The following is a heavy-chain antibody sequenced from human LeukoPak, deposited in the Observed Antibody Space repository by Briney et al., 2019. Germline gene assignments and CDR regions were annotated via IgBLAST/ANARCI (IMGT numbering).Heavy chain of an antibody. CDR2: IYYSGST. V-gene: IGHV4-59*11. Sequence: SETLSLTCTVSGGSISSHYWSWIRQPPGKGLGWIGYIYYSGSTNYNPSLKSRVTISVDTSKNQFSLKLSSVTAADTAVYYCARGFQSGSDAFDIWGQGTMVTVSS. D-gene: IGHD3-3*01. CDR3: ARGFQSGSDAFDI. J-gene: IGHJ3*02. CDR1: GGSISSHY.